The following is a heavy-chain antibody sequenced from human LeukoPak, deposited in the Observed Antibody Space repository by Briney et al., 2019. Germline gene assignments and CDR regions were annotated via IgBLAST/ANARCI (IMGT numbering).Heavy chain of an antibody. D-gene: IGHD4-23*01. V-gene: IGHV1-18*01. CDR3: ARDLPNYGGNPDY. CDR1: GYTFTSYG. Sequence: ASVKVSCKASGYTFTSYGISWVRQAPGQGLEWMGWISAYNGNTNYAQKLQGRVTMTTDTSTSTAYKELRSLRSDDTAVYYCARDLPNYGGNPDYWGQGTLVTVSS. J-gene: IGHJ4*02. CDR2: ISAYNGNT.